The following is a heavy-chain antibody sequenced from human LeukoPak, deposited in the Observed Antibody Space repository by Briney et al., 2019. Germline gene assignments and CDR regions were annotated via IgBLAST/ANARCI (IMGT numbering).Heavy chain of an antibody. CDR3: ANPGYSSDSGYFDY. CDR1: GFTFDDYA. CDR2: ISWNSGSI. Sequence: GGSLRLSCAASGFTFDDYAMHWVRQAPGKGLEWVSGISWNSGSIGYADSVKGRFTISRDNAKNSLYLQMNSLRAEDTALYYCANPGYSSDSGYFDYWGQGTLVTVSS. J-gene: IGHJ4*02. V-gene: IGHV3-9*01. D-gene: IGHD6-25*01.